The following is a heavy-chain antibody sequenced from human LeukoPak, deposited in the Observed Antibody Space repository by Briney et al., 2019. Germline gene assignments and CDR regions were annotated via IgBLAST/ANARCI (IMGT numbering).Heavy chain of an antibody. Sequence: ASVKVSCKASGYTFTSYAMHWVRQAPGQRLEWMGWIDAGNGNTKYSQKFQGRVTMTRDTSISTAYMELSRLRSDDTAVYYCARDLMVRGVIYYYYYGMDVWGQGTTVTVSS. CDR2: IDAGNGNT. J-gene: IGHJ6*02. V-gene: IGHV1-3*01. D-gene: IGHD3-10*01. CDR1: GYTFTSYA. CDR3: ARDLMVRGVIYYYYYGMDV.